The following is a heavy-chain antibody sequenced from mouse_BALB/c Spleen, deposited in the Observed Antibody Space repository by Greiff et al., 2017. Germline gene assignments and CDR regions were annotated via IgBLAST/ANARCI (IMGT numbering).Heavy chain of an antibody. CDR1: GFTFSSYA. Sequence: EVKLMESGGGLVKPGGSLKLSCAASGFTFSSYAMSWVRQTPEKRLEWVASISSGGSTYYPDSVKGRFTISRDNARNILYLQMSSLRSEDTAMYSCARGNCGSSSVDYWGQGTTLTVSS. CDR2: ISSGGST. J-gene: IGHJ2*01. V-gene: IGHV5-6-5*01. D-gene: IGHD1-1*01. CDR3: ARGNCGSSSVDY.